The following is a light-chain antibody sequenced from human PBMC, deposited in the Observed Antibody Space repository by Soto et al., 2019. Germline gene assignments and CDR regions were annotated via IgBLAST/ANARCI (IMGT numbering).Light chain of an antibody. V-gene: IGKV3D-20*02. J-gene: IGKJ1*01. CDR3: QQRSNWPWT. CDR2: AAS. CDR1: QSVSSNS. Sequence: EIVLTQSPATLSLSPGESATLSCRTSQSVSSNSLAWHQQKPGQAPRLLMYAASSRAAGIPDRFSGSGSGTDFTLTISSLEPEDFALYYCQQRSNWPWTVGHGTKV.